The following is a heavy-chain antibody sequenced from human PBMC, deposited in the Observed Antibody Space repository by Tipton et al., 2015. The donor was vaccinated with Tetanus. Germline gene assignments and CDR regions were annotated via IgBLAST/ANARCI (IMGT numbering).Heavy chain of an antibody. CDR2: VYYTGDT. D-gene: IGHD2-2*01. CDR3: ARRSYCSSSSCYDAFDI. J-gene: IGHJ3*02. Sequence: TLSLTCSVSGGSLRSGDYQWNWIRQPPGKGLEWVGYVYYTGDTNYSPSLKSRVTISVDTSKNQFSLRLNSVTAADTAVYYCARRSYCSSSSCYDAFDIWGQGTMVTVSS. V-gene: IGHV4-61*08. CDR1: GGSLRSGDYQ.